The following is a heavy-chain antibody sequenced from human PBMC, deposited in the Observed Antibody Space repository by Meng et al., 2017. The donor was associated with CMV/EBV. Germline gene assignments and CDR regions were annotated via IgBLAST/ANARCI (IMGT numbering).Heavy chain of an antibody. J-gene: IGHJ6*02. Sequence: LRLSCTVSGGSISSSSYYWGWIRQPPGKGLEWIGSIYYSGSTYYNPSLKSRVTISVDTSKNQFSLNLSSVTAADTAVYYCARDHHTHGFLESYYGMDVWGQGTTVTVSS. CDR3: ARDHHTHGFLESYYGMDV. CDR1: GGSISSSSYY. CDR2: IYYSGST. V-gene: IGHV4-39*07. D-gene: IGHD3-3*01.